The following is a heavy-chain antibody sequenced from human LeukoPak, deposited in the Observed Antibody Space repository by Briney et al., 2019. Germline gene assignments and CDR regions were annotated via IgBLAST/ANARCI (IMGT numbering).Heavy chain of an antibody. CDR2: ISSSGSTI. D-gene: IGHD6-13*01. CDR3: ASPEPTSSSWYGGGFDP. Sequence: PGGSLRLSCAASGFTFSSYEMNWVRQAPGKGLEWVSYISSSGSTIYYADSVKGRSTISRDNAKNSLYLQMNSLRAEDTAVYYCASPEPTSSSWYGGGFDPWGQGTLVTVSS. J-gene: IGHJ5*02. CDR1: GFTFSSYE. V-gene: IGHV3-48*03.